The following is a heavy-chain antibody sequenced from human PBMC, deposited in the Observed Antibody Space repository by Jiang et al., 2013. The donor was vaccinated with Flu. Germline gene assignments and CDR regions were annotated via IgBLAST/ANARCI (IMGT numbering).Heavy chain of an antibody. CDR2: IYYSGST. CDR1: GGSISSSSYY. CDR3: ARPVYDSSGYYYGMDV. V-gene: IGHV4-39*01. Sequence: LLKPSETLSLTCTVSGGSISSSSYYWGWIRQPPGKGLEWIGSIYYSGSTYYNPSLKSRVTISVDTSKNQFSLKLSSVTAADTAVYYCARPVYDSSGYYYGMDVWGQGTTVTVSS. D-gene: IGHD3-22*01. J-gene: IGHJ6*02.